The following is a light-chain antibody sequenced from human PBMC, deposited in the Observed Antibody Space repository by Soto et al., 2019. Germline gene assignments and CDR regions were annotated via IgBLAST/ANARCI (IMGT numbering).Light chain of an antibody. CDR3: QQDNTLWT. CDR1: QSISSW. J-gene: IGKJ1*01. V-gene: IGKV1-5*03. CDR2: KAS. Sequence: DIQMTQSPSTLSASVGDRVTITCRASQSISSWLAWYQQKPGKAPKLLIYKASSLESGVPSRFSGSGSGTDFTLTSSSLQPDDLATYECQQDNTLWTFGQGTKVEIK.